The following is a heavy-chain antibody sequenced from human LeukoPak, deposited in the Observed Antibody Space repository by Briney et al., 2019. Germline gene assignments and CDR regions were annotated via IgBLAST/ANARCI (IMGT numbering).Heavy chain of an antibody. Sequence: GGSLRLSCAASGLTVSSNYMSWVRQAPGKGLEWVSVIYSGGSTYYADSVKGRFTISRDNSKNTLYLQMNSLRAEDTAVYYCAKDRWYYYDSSGDPGMDVWGQGTTVTVSS. CDR1: GLTVSSNY. V-gene: IGHV3-53*01. J-gene: IGHJ6*02. CDR3: AKDRWYYYDSSGDPGMDV. D-gene: IGHD3-22*01. CDR2: IYSGGST.